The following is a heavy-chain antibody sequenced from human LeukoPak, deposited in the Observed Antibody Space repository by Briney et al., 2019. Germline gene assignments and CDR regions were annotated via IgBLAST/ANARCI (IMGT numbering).Heavy chain of an antibody. CDR1: GGSISSGYYY. J-gene: IGHJ2*01. V-gene: IGHV4-31*03. CDR2: IYYSGST. Sequence: SETLSLTCTVSGGSISSGYYYWSWIRQHPGKGLEWIGYIYYSGSTYYNPSLKSRVTISVDTSTNQFSLKLTSVTAADTAVYYCARDKEYCGGDCSYWYFDLWGRGTAVTVSS. D-gene: IGHD2-21*02. CDR3: ARDKEYCGGDCSYWYFDL.